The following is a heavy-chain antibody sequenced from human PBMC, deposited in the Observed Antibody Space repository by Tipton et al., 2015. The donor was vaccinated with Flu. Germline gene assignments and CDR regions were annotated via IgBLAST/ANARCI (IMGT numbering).Heavy chain of an antibody. V-gene: IGHV4-59*01. Sequence: TLSLTCTVSVGSFSSYYWSWIRQPPGKRPEWIGHIYCSGSTNYNPALQSRVTISVDTSKNQFSLRLSSVTAADTAVYFCAADHYFGSGSYHWGQGKMVTVSS. D-gene: IGHD3-10*01. CDR1: VGSFSSYY. CDR2: IYCSGST. J-gene: IGHJ5*02. CDR3: AADHYFGSGSYH.